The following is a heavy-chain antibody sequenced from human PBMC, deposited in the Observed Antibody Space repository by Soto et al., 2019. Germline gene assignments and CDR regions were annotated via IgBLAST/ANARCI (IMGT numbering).Heavy chain of an antibody. CDR3: AKALIADRRVYYYGMDV. CDR1: GFTFSSYG. D-gene: IGHD6-13*01. V-gene: IGHV3-30*18. CDR2: ISYDGSNK. J-gene: IGHJ6*02. Sequence: PGGSLRLSCAASGFTFSSYGMHWVRQAPGKGLGWVAVISYDGSNKYYADSVKGRFTISRDNSKNTLYLQMNSLRAEDTAVYYCAKALIADRRVYYYGMDVWGQGTTVTVSS.